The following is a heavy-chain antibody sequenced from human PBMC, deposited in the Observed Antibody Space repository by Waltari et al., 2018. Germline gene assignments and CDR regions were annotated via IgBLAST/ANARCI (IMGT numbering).Heavy chain of an antibody. Sequence: QVQLVQSGAEVKTPGSSVKVSCKASGGTFSSYAISWLRQAPGQGLEWMGRIIPIFGTANYAQKFQGRVTITADKSTSTAYMELSSLRSEDTAVYYCARLRGYSGYDHYFDYWGQGTLVTVSS. CDR3: ARLRGYSGYDHYFDY. V-gene: IGHV1-69*08. J-gene: IGHJ4*02. D-gene: IGHD5-12*01. CDR2: IIPIFGTA. CDR1: GGTFSSYA.